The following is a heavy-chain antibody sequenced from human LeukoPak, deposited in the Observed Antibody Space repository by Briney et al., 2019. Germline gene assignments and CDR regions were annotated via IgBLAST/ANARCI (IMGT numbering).Heavy chain of an antibody. D-gene: IGHD1-26*01. V-gene: IGHV4-34*01. CDR1: GGSFSGYY. Sequence: SETLSLTCAVYGGSFSGYYWSWIRQPPGKGLEWIGEINHSGSTNYNPSLKSRVTISVDTSKNQFSLKLSSVTAADTAVYYCARDGFAVGATYFDYWGQGTLVTVSS. CDR3: ARDGFAVGATYFDY. CDR2: INHSGST. J-gene: IGHJ4*02.